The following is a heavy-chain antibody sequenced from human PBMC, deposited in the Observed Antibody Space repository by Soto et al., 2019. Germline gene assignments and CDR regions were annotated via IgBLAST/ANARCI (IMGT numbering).Heavy chain of an antibody. V-gene: IGHV4-59*01. Sequence: QVQLQESGPGLLKPSETLSLTCTVSGGSISSYYCSCIRQPPEKGLEWIGYIYYSGSTNYNPSLKSRVTISVDTSKNQFSLNLSSVTAADTAVYYCARDRISVTEGFDYWGQGTLVTVSS. CDR1: GGSISSYY. J-gene: IGHJ4*02. CDR3: ARDRISVTEGFDY. CDR2: IYYSGST. D-gene: IGHD6-19*01.